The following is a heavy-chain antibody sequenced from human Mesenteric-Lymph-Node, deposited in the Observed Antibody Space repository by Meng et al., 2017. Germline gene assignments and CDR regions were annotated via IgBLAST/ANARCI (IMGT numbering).Heavy chain of an antibody. CDR2: IIPIFGTA. J-gene: IGHJ4*02. D-gene: IGHD4/OR15-4a*01. V-gene: IGHV1-69*01. Sequence: QVQLGEHGAEVKTPGSPVKSSCKASGGTLSSYAISWVRQAPGQGLEWMGGIIPIFGTANYAQKFQGRVTITADESTSTAYMELSSLRSEDTAVYYCASGGAEVDYWGQGTLVTVSS. CDR3: ASGGAEVDY. CDR1: GGTLSSYA.